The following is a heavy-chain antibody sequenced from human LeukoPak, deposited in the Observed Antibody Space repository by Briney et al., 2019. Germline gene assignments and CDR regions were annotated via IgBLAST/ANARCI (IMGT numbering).Heavy chain of an antibody. D-gene: IGHD1-26*01. V-gene: IGHV3-23*01. J-gene: IGHJ4*02. CDR1: GLTFSIYA. CDR2: ISGSGAGT. Sequence: PGGSLRLSCAASGLTFSIYAVGWVRQAPGKGRKWVSGISGSGAGTYYADSVKGRFTISRDNSKNTLYLQMNSLRAEDTAVYYCATRMVGATTYFNYWGQGTLVTVSS. CDR3: ATRMVGATTYFNY.